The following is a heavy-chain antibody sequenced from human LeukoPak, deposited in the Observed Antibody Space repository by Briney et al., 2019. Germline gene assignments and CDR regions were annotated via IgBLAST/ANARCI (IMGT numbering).Heavy chain of an antibody. V-gene: IGHV3-23*01. CDR2: ISGGGDSV. Sequence: GRSLTPSRAPSGLPVGDDAMTSVRHTPGKGLEWVSVISGGGDSVDVADSMEGRFTISRGNSQNTLYLQMYSLRAEDTALYYCAKLGCTGTICYANYWGQGALVTVSS. CDR1: GLPVGDDA. CDR3: AKLGCTGTICYANY. J-gene: IGHJ4*02. D-gene: IGHD2-2*01.